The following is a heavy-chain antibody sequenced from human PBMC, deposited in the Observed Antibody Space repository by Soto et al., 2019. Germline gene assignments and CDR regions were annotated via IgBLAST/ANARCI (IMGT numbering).Heavy chain of an antibody. J-gene: IGHJ4*02. CDR1: GGSISSYY. D-gene: IGHD6-19*01. V-gene: IGHV4-59*01. CDR2: VYYSGST. CDR3: ARDLGYSSGWYFYFDY. Sequence: SETLSLTCTVSGGSISSYYWNWIRQPPGKGLEWIGYVYYSGSTNYNPSLKSRVTISVDTSKNQFSLKLSSVTAADTAVYYCARDLGYSSGWYFYFDYWVQGTLVTVSS.